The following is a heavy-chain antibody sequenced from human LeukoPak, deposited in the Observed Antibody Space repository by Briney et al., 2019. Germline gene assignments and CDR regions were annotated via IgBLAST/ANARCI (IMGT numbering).Heavy chain of an antibody. CDR1: GFTFSSYA. V-gene: IGHV3-23*01. CDR2: ISGSGVST. Sequence: GGSLRLSCAASGFTFSSYAMSWVRQAPGKGLEWVSAISGSGVSTYYADSVKGRFTISRDNSQNTLYLQMNSLRAEDTAVYYCAKVRGMVRGVSDFDYWGQGTLVTVSS. J-gene: IGHJ4*02. D-gene: IGHD3-10*01. CDR3: AKVRGMVRGVSDFDY.